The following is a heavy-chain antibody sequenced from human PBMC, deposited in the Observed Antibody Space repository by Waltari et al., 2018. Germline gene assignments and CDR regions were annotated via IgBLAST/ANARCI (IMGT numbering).Heavy chain of an antibody. CDR2: ISWNSGSI. D-gene: IGHD5-18*01. V-gene: IGHV3-9*01. J-gene: IGHJ4*02. Sequence: EVQRVESGGGLVQSGRSLRLSCAASGFTLADYAMLWVRQALGKGLEWDSGISWNSGSIGDADSVKGRFTISRDNAKNSLYLQMNSLRAEDTALYYCAKDTDTYSYGYNYFDYWGQGTLVTVSS. CDR3: AKDTDTYSYGYNYFDY. CDR1: GFTLADYA.